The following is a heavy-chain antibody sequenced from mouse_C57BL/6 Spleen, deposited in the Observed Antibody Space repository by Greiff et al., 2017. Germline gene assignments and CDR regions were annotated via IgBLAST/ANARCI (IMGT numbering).Heavy chain of an antibody. J-gene: IGHJ2*01. CDR2: IDPSDSST. Sequence: QVQLQQPGAELVKPGASVKLSCKASGYTFTSSWMQWVKQRPGQGLEWIGAIDPSDSSTNYNQKFKGKATLTVDTSSSTAYMQLSSLTSEDSAVDYCARGELRRRGDYFDYWGQGTTLTGSS. V-gene: IGHV1-50*01. CDR1: GYTFTSSW. CDR3: ARGELRRRGDYFDY. D-gene: IGHD2-4*01.